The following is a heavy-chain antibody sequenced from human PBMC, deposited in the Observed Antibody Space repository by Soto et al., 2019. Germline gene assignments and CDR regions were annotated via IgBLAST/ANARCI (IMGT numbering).Heavy chain of an antibody. CDR1: GFTFSDYY. CDR3: ARDSGLTQLNYYYYYGMDV. V-gene: IGHV3-11*05. D-gene: IGHD5-12*01. Sequence: PGGSLRLSCAASGFTFSDYYMSWIRQAPGKGLEWVSYISSSSSYTNYADSVKGRFTISRDNAKNSLYLQMNSLRAEDTAVYYCARDSGLTQLNYYYYYGMDVWGQGTTVTVSS. CDR2: ISSSSSYT. J-gene: IGHJ6*02.